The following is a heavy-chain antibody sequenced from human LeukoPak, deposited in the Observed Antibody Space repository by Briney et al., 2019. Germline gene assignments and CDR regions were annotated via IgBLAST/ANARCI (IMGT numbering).Heavy chain of an antibody. CDR1: GYTFTGYH. CDR2: INHNSGGT. CDR3: ARDIRPRVESFDY. J-gene: IGHJ4*02. V-gene: IGHV1-2*02. Sequence: ASVQVSCKASGYTFTGYHVHWVRQAPGQGLEWMGWINHNSGGTNYAQKLQGRVTMTRDTSITTAYMELSRLRSDDTPVYYCARDIRPRVESFDYWGQGTLVTVSS. D-gene: IGHD3-3*01.